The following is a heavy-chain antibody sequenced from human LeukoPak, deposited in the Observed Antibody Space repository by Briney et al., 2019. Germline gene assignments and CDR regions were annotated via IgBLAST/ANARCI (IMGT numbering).Heavy chain of an antibody. V-gene: IGHV1-3*01. J-gene: IGHJ4*02. Sequence: ASVKVSCKASGYTFTSYAMHWVRQAPGQRLEWMGWINAGNGNTKYSQKFQGRVTITRDTSASTAYMELSSLRSEDTAVYYCAREEGSGYQPIDYWGQGTLVTVSS. CDR2: INAGNGNT. CDR3: AREEGSGYQPIDY. D-gene: IGHD3-22*01. CDR1: GYTFTSYA.